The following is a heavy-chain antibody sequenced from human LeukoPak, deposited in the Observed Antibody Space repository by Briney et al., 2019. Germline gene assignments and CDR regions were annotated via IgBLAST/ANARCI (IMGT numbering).Heavy chain of an antibody. V-gene: IGHV3-30-3*01. CDR2: ISYDGSNK. Sequence: GGSLRLSCAASGFTFSSYAMRWVRQAPGKGLEWVAVISYDGSNKYYADSVKGRFTISRDNSKNTLYLQMNSLRAEDTAVYYCARDPSLVVVAYYFDYWGQGTLVTVSS. J-gene: IGHJ4*02. CDR3: ARDPSLVVVAYYFDY. D-gene: IGHD3-22*01. CDR1: GFTFSSYA.